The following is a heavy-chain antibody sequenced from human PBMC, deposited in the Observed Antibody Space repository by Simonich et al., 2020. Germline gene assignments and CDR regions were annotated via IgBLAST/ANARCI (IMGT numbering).Heavy chain of an antibody. CDR3: AKDLGERITMIVVVIDAFDI. CDR1: GFTFSSYA. J-gene: IGHJ3*02. V-gene: IGHV3-23*01. CDR2: ISGSGVST. D-gene: IGHD3-22*01. Sequence: GGGLVQPGGSLRLYCAASGFTFSSYAMSWVRQAPGEGLEWVSAISGSGVSTYYADSVKGRFTISRDNSKNTLYLQMNSLRAEDTAVYYCAKDLGERITMIVVVIDAFDIWGQGTMVTVSS.